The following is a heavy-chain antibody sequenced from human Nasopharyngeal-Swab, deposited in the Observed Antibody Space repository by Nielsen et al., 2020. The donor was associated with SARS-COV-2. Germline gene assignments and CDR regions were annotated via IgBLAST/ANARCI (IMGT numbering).Heavy chain of an antibody. Sequence: SASLSLTCTVSGGAISSYYWSWLRQPPGKGLEWIGYIYYSGSTNYNPSLKSRVTISVDTSKNQFSLKLSSVTAADTAVYYCTGKGIADENMDVWGQGTTVTVSS. J-gene: IGHJ6*02. CDR1: GGAISSYY. V-gene: IGHV4-59*01. CDR3: TGKGIADENMDV. CDR2: IYYSGST. D-gene: IGHD6-13*01.